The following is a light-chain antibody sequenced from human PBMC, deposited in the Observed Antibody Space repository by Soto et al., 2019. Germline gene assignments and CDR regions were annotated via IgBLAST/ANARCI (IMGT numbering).Light chain of an antibody. J-gene: IGKJ2*01. Sequence: EIVLTQSPGTLSLSPGERATLSCRASQSISSTHLAWYQHKPGQAPRLLIYGSSTRGTGVPDRFSGSGSGTDFTLTSAGLEPEDFAVYYCRLYGTAPARHIFGQGTKLEIQ. CDR1: QSISSTH. CDR3: RLYGTAPARHI. CDR2: GSS. V-gene: IGKV3-20*01.